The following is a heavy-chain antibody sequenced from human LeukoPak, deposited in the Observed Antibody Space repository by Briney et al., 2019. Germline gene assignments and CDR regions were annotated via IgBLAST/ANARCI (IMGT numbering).Heavy chain of an antibody. Sequence: GESLKIFCKGSGYSFTNYWIGWVRQMPGKGLEWMGTIYLGDSDTRYSPSFQGQVTISADKSISIAYLQWSSLKASDTAMYYCARKGRYCSSTNCPFDYWGQGTLVTVSS. D-gene: IGHD2-2*01. CDR1: GYSFTNYW. V-gene: IGHV5-51*01. J-gene: IGHJ4*02. CDR2: IYLGDSDT. CDR3: ARKGRYCSSTNCPFDY.